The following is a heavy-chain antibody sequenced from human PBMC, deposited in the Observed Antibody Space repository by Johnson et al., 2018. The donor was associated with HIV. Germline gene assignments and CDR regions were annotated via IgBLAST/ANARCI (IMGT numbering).Heavy chain of an antibody. V-gene: IGHV3-66*02. CDR1: GFTFSSNA. D-gene: IGHD6-19*01. CDR2: IYSDGST. CDR3: AKDLEEGQQWLIGAFDI. J-gene: IGHJ3*02. Sequence: VQLVESGGDLVQPGGSLRLSCAASGFTFSSNAMSWVRQAPGKGLEWVSVIYSDGSTYYADSVKGRFTISRDNSKNTLYLQMNSLRAEDTAVYYCAKDLEEGQQWLIGAFDIWGQGTMVTVSS.